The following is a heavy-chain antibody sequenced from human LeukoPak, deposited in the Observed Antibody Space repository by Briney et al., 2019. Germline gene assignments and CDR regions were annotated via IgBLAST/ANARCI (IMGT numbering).Heavy chain of an antibody. CDR2: IRYDGSNK. D-gene: IGHD2-15*01. Sequence: GGSLRLSCAGSGFTFSSYGMHWVRQAPGKGLEWVAFIRYDGSNKYYADSVKGRFTISRDNSKNTLYLQMNSLRAEDTAVYYCASPQSIGTDDAFDIWGQGTMVTVSS. J-gene: IGHJ3*02. V-gene: IGHV3-30*02. CDR3: ASPQSIGTDDAFDI. CDR1: GFTFSSYG.